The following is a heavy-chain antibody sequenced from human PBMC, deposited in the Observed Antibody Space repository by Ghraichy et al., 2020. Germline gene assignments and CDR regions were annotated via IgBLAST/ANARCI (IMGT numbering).Heavy chain of an antibody. D-gene: IGHD2-21*01. CDR2: ISFDGSNK. Sequence: SCEGSGLTFSCCGMHWVRQAPGKGLEWVALISFDGSNKYYIDSVKGRFSISRDNSKNTLYLQMNSLRLEDTAIYYCANFVGSDPTGRFDNWGQGTRVTVSS. V-gene: IGHV3-30*18. CDR1: GLTFSCCG. CDR3: ANFVGSDPTGRFDN. J-gene: IGHJ4*02.